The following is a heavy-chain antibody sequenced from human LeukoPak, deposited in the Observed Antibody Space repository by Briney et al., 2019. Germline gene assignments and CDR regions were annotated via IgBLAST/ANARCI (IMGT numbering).Heavy chain of an antibody. CDR2: ISSSGSTI. CDR3: ARSTPKLPGYYFDY. J-gene: IGHJ4*02. CDR1: GFTFSSYE. D-gene: IGHD5-24*01. Sequence: GGSLRLSCAASGFTFSSYEMKWVRQAPGKRLGWVSYISSSGSTIYYADSVKGRFTISRDNAKNSLYLQMNSLRAEDTAVYYCARSTPKLPGYYFDYWGQGTLVTVSS. V-gene: IGHV3-48*03.